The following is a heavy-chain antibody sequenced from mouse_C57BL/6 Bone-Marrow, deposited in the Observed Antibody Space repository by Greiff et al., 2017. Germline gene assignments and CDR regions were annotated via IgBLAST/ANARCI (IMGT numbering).Heavy chain of an antibody. CDR2: IDPSDSYT. D-gene: IGHD1-1*01. CDR3: ARYYYGIRYYYAMDY. Sequence: VQLQQSGAELVKPGASVKLSCKASGYTFTSYWMQWVKQRPGQGLEWIGEIDPSDSYTNYNQKFKGKATLTVDTSSSTAYMQLSSLTSEDSAVYYCARYYYGIRYYYAMDYWGQGTSVTVSS. CDR1: GYTFTSYW. V-gene: IGHV1-50*01. J-gene: IGHJ4*01.